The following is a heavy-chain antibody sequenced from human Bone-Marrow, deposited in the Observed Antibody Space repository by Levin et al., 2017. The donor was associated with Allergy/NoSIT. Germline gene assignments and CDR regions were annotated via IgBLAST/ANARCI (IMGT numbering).Heavy chain of an antibody. CDR2: INRDGSNA. D-gene: IGHD5-24*01. CDR3: VRGRKDGWYVDF. J-gene: IGHJ4*02. Sequence: PGGSLRLSCAASGFTFSDYWIHWVRQAPGKGPMWVSRINRDGSNADYADSVRGRITSSRDNAVNTAYLQMSSLRAEDTAVYYCVRGRKDGWYVDFWGQGTLVTVSS. V-gene: IGHV3-74*01. CDR1: GFTFSDYW.